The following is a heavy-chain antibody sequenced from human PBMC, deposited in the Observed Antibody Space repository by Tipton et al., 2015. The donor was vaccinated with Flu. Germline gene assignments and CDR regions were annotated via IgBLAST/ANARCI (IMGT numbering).Heavy chain of an antibody. CDR2: IYTSGST. V-gene: IGHV4-61*02. Sequence: TLSLTCTVSGGSISSGSYYWSWIRQPAGKGLEWIGRIYTSGSTNYNPSLKSRVTISVDTSKNQFSLKLSSVTAADTAVYYCARGVIYYDNSGPITDAFDIWGQGTMVTVSS. CDR1: GGSISSGSYY. CDR3: ARGVIYYDNSGPITDAFDI. D-gene: IGHD3-22*01. J-gene: IGHJ3*02.